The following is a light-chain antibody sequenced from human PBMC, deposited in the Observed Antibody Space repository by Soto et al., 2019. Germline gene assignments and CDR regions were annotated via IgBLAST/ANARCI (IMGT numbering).Light chain of an antibody. CDR2: DSS. J-gene: IGKJ2*01. V-gene: IGKV1-9*01. Sequence: DIQLTQSPSFLSASVEDRVTISCRASYDISSSLAWCQQEPGKPPKLLIYDSSTLQTGVPSRFTGSGSGKKFTLKISGLQFGDFATYFCQQLSHYPYTFGQGTKVDIK. CDR3: QQLSHYPYT. CDR1: YDISSS.